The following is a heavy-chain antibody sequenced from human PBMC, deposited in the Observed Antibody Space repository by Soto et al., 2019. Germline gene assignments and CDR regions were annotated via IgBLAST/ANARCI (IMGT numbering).Heavy chain of an antibody. V-gene: IGHV3-11*06. CDR3: ARVPYNWSYGSDY. CDR1: GFTFSDYY. D-gene: IGHD1-7*01. Sequence: LRLSCAASGFTFSDYYMSWIRQAPGKGLEWVSYISSSSSYTNYADSVKGRFTISRDNAKNSLYLQMNSLRAEDTAVYYCARVPYNWSYGSDYWGQGTLVTVSS. J-gene: IGHJ4*02. CDR2: ISSSSSYT.